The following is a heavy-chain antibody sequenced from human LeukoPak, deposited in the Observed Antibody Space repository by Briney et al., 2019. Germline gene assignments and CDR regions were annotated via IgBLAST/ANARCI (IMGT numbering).Heavy chain of an antibody. CDR3: ARDTMTDAFDI. CDR2: IYYSGST. Sequence: PSETLSLTCTVSGGSISSHYWSWIRQPPGKGLEWIGYIYYSGSTNYNPSLKSRVTISVDTSKNQFSLKLSSVTAADTAVYYCARDTMTDAFDIWGQGTMVTVSS. CDR1: GGSISSHY. V-gene: IGHV4-59*11. D-gene: IGHD3-22*01. J-gene: IGHJ3*02.